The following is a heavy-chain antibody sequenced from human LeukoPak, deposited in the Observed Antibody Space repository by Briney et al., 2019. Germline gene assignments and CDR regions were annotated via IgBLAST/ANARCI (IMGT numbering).Heavy chain of an antibody. D-gene: IGHD6-6*01. Sequence: PGGSLRLSCAASGFTFSSYAMSWVRQAPGKGLEWVSSISSSSSYIYYADSVKGRFTISRDNAKNSLYLQMNSLRAEDTAVYYCAKDSSAKPSFNWFDPWGQGTLVTVSS. CDR2: ISSSSSYI. CDR1: GFTFSSYA. CDR3: AKDSSAKPSFNWFDP. V-gene: IGHV3-21*04. J-gene: IGHJ5*02.